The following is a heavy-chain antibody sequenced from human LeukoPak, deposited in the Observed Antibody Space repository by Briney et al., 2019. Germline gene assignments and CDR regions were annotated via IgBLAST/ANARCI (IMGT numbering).Heavy chain of an antibody. D-gene: IGHD4-11*01. CDR1: GFTFSSYS. CDR3: ARDSYSKNDY. Sequence: GGSLRLSCAASGFTFSSYSVNWVRQAPGKGLEWVSYISSSSSTIYYGGSVKGRFTVSRDNAKNSLYLQMNSLRAEDTAVYFCARDSYSKNDYWGQGTLVTVSS. CDR2: ISSSSSTI. V-gene: IGHV3-48*01. J-gene: IGHJ4*02.